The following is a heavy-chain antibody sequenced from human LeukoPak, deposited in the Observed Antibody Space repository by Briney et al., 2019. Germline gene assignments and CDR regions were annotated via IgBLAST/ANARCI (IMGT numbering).Heavy chain of an antibody. J-gene: IGHJ4*02. CDR3: AKGGVPGGFYGSFNY. D-gene: IGHD3-3*01. V-gene: IGHV4-59*01. CDR2: IYYSGSN. Sequence: SETLSLTCTVYGGSISTYYWSWMRQPPGRGREWLGYIYYSGSNNHNPSLQSRATISVNTSKKQFTLKRNSVTAATPVAYSFAKGGVPGGFYGSFNYWAQGPLV. CDR1: GGSISTYY.